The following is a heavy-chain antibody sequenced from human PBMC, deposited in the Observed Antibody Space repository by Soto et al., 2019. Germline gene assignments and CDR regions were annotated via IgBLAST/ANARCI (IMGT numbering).Heavy chain of an antibody. V-gene: IGHV3-48*01. CDR1: GFTFSSYS. Sequence: GGSLRLSCAASGFTFSSYSMNWVRQAPGKGLEWVSYISSSSSTIYYADSVKGRFTISRDNAKNSLYLQMNSLRAEDTAVYYCARDAGGYCSGGSCYDPLDYWGQGTLVTVSS. J-gene: IGHJ4*02. D-gene: IGHD2-15*01. CDR3: ARDAGGYCSGGSCYDPLDY. CDR2: ISSSSSTI.